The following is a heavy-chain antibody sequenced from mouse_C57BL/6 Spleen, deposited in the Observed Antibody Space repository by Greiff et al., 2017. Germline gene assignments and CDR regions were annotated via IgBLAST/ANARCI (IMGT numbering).Heavy chain of an antibody. D-gene: IGHD2-1*01. CDR3: TREGNYENYAMDY. Sequence: VKLMESGAELVRPGASVTLSCKASGYTFTDYEMHWVKQTPVHGLEWIGAIDPETGGTAYNQKFKGKAILTADKSSSTAYMELRSLTSEDSAVYYCTREGNYENYAMDYWGQGTSVTVSS. V-gene: IGHV1-15*01. CDR1: GYTFTDYE. J-gene: IGHJ4*01. CDR2: IDPETGGT.